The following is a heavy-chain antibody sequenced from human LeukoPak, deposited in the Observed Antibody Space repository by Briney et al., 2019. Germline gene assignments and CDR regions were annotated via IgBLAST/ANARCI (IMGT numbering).Heavy chain of an antibody. J-gene: IGHJ5*02. V-gene: IGHV4-59*01. Sequence: SETLSLTCTVSGGSISSYYWSWIRQPPGKGLEWIGYIYYSGSTNYNPSLKSRVTISVDTSKNQFSLKLSSVTAADTAVYYCARALLRPWFDPWGQGTLVTVSS. D-gene: IGHD4-17*01. CDR3: ARALLRPWFDP. CDR1: GGSISSYY. CDR2: IYYSGST.